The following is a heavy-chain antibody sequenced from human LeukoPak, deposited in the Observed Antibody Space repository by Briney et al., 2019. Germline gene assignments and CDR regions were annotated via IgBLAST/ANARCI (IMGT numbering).Heavy chain of an antibody. CDR3: TRGYYYDSSGPNIPFDY. CDR2: INSDGSTR. V-gene: IGHV3-74*01. Sequence: GGSLRLSCAASGFTFSTYWMHWVRQAPGKGLVWVSRINSDGSTRSYADSVRGRFTISRDNAKNTLYLQMNSLRAEDTAVYYCTRGYYYDSSGPNIPFDYWGQGTLATVS. J-gene: IGHJ4*02. D-gene: IGHD3-22*01. CDR1: GFTFSTYW.